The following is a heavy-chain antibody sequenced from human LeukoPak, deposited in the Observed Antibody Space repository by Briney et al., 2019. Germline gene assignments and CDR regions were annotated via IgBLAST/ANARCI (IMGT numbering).Heavy chain of an antibody. J-gene: IGHJ5*02. D-gene: IGHD3-3*01. CDR3: ARHVLRFTNWFDP. Sequence: KSSETLSLTCTVSGGSISSYYWSWIRQPPGKGLEWIGYIYYSGSTNYNPSLKSRVTISVDTSKNQFSLKLSSVTAADTAVYYCARHVLRFTNWFDPWGQGTLVTVSS. V-gene: IGHV4-59*08. CDR1: GGSISSYY. CDR2: IYYSGST.